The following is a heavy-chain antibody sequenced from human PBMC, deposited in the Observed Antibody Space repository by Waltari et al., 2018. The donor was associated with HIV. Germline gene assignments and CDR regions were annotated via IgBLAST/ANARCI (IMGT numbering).Heavy chain of an antibody. CDR3: ARVHILTVGFDY. CDR1: GFTFSSSW. Sequence: EVQLVESGGGLVQPGGSLRLSCAASGFTFSSSWMSWVRQAPGKGLEWVANIKQDGSEKYYVDSVKGRFTISRDNAKNSLYLQMNSLRAEDTAVYYCARVHILTVGFDYWGQGTLVTVSS. CDR2: IKQDGSEK. J-gene: IGHJ4*02. D-gene: IGHD3-9*01. V-gene: IGHV3-7*01.